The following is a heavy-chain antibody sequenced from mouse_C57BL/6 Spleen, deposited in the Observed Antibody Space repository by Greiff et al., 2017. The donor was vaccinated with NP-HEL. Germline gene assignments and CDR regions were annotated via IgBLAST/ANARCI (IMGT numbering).Heavy chain of an antibody. CDR1: GYAFTNYL. J-gene: IGHJ3*01. D-gene: IGHD1-1*01. Sequence: QVQLQQSGAELVRPGTSVKVSCKASGYAFTNYLIEWVKQRPGQGLEWIGVINPGSGGTNYNEKFKGKATLTADKSSSTAYMQLSSLTSEDSAVYFCARAYYDGSSRFAYWGQGTLVTVSA. CDR2: INPGSGGT. CDR3: ARAYYDGSSRFAY. V-gene: IGHV1-54*01.